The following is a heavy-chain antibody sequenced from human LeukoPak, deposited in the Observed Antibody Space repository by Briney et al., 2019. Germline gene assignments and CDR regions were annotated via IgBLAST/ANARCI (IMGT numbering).Heavy chain of an antibody. CDR1: GYTSTGYY. CDR3: ARVYYGSGSYRDPNWFDP. D-gene: IGHD3-10*01. J-gene: IGHJ5*02. Sequence: EASVKVSCKASGYTSTGYYMHWVRQAPGQGLEWMGWINPNSGGTNYAQKFQGRVTMTRDTSISTAYMELSRLRSDDTAVYYCARVYYGSGSYRDPNWFDPWGQGTLVTVSS. CDR2: INPNSGGT. V-gene: IGHV1-2*02.